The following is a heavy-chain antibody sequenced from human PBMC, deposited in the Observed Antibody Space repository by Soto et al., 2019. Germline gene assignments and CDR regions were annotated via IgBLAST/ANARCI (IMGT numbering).Heavy chain of an antibody. CDR1: GFTFNSHT. D-gene: IGHD3-3*01. J-gene: IGHJ6*02. V-gene: IGHV3-30-3*01. CDR2: ISDDGSYK. CDR3: ARDGITAFGMSPPWDVDV. Sequence: QVQVVESGGGVVQWGGSVRLSCTASGFTFNSHTMHWVRQAPGEGLEWVAVISDDGSYKFYADSVTGRFTISRGNSKSTLYLQMSRLSAADRAIYYCARDGITAFGMSPPWDVDVWGQGTTVTVSS.